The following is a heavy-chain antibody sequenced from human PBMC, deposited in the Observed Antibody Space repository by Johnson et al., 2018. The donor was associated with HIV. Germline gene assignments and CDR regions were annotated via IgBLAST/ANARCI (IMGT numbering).Heavy chain of an antibody. CDR1: GFTFSSYA. D-gene: IGHD2-21*01. V-gene: IGHV3-30*04. J-gene: IGHJ3*02. Sequence: HVQLVESGGGVVQPGRSLRLSCAASGFTFSSYAMHWVRQAPGKGLEWVAVISYDGSNKYYADSVKGRFTISRDNSKNTLYLQMNSLRAEDTAVYYCARDTGGGEPYDNWGQGTMVTVSS. CDR3: ARDTGGGEPYDN. CDR2: ISYDGSNK.